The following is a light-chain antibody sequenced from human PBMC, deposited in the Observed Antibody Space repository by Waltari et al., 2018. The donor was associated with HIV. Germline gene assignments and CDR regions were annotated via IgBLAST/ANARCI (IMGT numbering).Light chain of an antibody. J-gene: IGLJ3*02. CDR2: EVL. CDR3: SSYGDSLRVL. CDR1: SSAFGAYDS. Sequence: QSALTQPPPASGSLGPAVTISCTGSSSAFGAYDSVSWFHLPPRSAPKLLLSEVLRRPSTVSDRFSGSRSGSTAFLTVAGLQPDDEATYFCSSYGDSLRVLFGGGTNVTVL. V-gene: IGLV2-8*01.